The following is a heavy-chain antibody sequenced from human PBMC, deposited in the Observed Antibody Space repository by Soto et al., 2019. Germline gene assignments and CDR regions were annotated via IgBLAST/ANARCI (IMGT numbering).Heavy chain of an antibody. V-gene: IGHV2-70*17. D-gene: IGHD3-10*01. CDR3: ARMLRGNTKNPPQTAYGMDV. Sequence: GSGPTLVNPAQTLTLTCTFSGFSLTTDGTCVSWSRQPPGKALEWLARIDWDDDEFYSTSLKPRLTISKDTSKNQVVLRMTNMDPVDTATYYCARMLRGNTKNPPQTAYGMDVWGQGTTVTVSS. CDR2: IDWDDDE. CDR1: GFSLTTDGTC. J-gene: IGHJ6*02.